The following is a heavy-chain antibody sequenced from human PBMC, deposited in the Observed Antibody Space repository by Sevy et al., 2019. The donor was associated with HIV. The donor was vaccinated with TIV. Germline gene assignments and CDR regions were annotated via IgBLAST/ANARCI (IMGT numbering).Heavy chain of an antibody. J-gene: IGHJ6*02. CDR2: ISTRSSAI. V-gene: IGHV3-48*01. Sequence: TGGSLRLSCAASGFTFSSFSMNWVRQAPGKGPEWISYISTRSSAIYYADSMKGRFTISRDNSKNSLYLQMNSLRAEDTAVYYCARESASGTPGGVYYYYYNMDVWGQGTTVTVSS. CDR1: GFTFSSFS. D-gene: IGHD6-13*01. CDR3: ARESASGTPGGVYYYYYNMDV.